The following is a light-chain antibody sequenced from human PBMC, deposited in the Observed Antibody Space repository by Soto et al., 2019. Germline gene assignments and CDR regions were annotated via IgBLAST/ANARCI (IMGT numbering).Light chain of an antibody. CDR1: SSNIGAGYG. Sequence: QSVLTQPPSVSGAPGQRVTISCTGSSSNIGAGYGAHWYQQLPGTAPKLLIYGNTNRPSGVPDRFSGSKSGTSASLTISGLQAEDEADYYCSSYTSSSTLVFGTGTKLTVL. CDR3: SSYTSSSTLV. V-gene: IGLV1-40*01. J-gene: IGLJ1*01. CDR2: GNT.